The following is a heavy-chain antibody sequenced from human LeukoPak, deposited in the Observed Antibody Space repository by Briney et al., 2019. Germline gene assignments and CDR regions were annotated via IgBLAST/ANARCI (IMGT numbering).Heavy chain of an antibody. CDR2: IKQDGSEK. D-gene: IGHD5-24*01. J-gene: IGHJ4*02. CDR1: GFTFSTYW. Sequence: GGSLRLSCEASGFTFSTYWMSWVRQPPGKGLEWVANIKQDGSEKYYMDSVKGRFTISRDNAKNSLYLQMNSLRAEDTAVYYCARDRGNGYRDYWGQGTLVTVSS. V-gene: IGHV3-7*01. CDR3: ARDRGNGYRDY.